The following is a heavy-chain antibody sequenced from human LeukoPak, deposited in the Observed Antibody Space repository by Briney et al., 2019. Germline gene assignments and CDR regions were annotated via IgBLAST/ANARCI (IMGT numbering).Heavy chain of an antibody. CDR3: ARRGVNSGWDRRYYGMDV. CDR2: IKQDGSEK. Sequence: PGGSLRLSCAASGFTFSSYWMSWVRQAPGKGLEWVANIKQDGSEKYYVDSVKGRFTISRDNAKNSLYLQMNSLRAEDTAVYYCARRGVNSGWDRRYYGMDVWGQGTTVTVSS. J-gene: IGHJ6*02. D-gene: IGHD6-19*01. V-gene: IGHV3-7*01. CDR1: GFTFSSYW.